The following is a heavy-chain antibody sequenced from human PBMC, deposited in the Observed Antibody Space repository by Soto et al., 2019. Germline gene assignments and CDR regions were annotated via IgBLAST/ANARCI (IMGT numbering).Heavy chain of an antibody. CDR1: GGSISSYY. CDR2: IYYSGST. V-gene: IGHV4-59*01. D-gene: IGHD3-3*01. CDR3: ARESRITIFGVVKNWFDP. J-gene: IGHJ5*02. Sequence: SETLSLTCTVSGGSISSYYWSWIRQPPGKGLEWIGYIYYSGSTNYNPSLKSRVTISVDTSKNQFSLKLSPVTAADTAVYYCARESRITIFGVVKNWFDPWGQGTLVTVSS.